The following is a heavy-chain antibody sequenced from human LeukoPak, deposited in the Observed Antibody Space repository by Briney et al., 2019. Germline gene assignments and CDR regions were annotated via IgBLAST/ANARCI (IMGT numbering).Heavy chain of an antibody. D-gene: IGHD4-11*01. Sequence: PGGSLRLSCAASGFTFSSYWMSWVRQAPGKGLEWVANIKQGGSEKYYVDSVKGRFTISRDNAKNSLYLQMNSLRAEDTAVYYCARKGGPSNYGYYYYYMDVWGKGTTVTVSS. CDR3: ARKGGPSNYGYYYYYMDV. V-gene: IGHV3-7*01. CDR2: IKQGGSEK. J-gene: IGHJ6*03. CDR1: GFTFSSYW.